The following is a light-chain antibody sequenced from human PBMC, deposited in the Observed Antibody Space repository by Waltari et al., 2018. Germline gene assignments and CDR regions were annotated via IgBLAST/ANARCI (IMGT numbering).Light chain of an antibody. CDR2: DLS. V-gene: IGLV2-18*02. CDR1: SSEVGTYNR. CDR3: SSYTPSGTLV. Sequence: QSALTQPPSVPGSPGQSVTISCSGTSSEVGTYNRVSWYQQPPGTAPKLIIFDLSSRPSGVPDRFSGSKSGSTASLTISGLQAEDEGDYYCSSYTPSGTLVFGGGTKLTVL. J-gene: IGLJ2*01.